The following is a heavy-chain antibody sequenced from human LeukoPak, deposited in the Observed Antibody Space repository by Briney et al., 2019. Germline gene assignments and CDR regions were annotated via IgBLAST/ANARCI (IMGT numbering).Heavy chain of an antibody. CDR2: ISYDGSNK. D-gene: IGHD4-11*01. CDR1: GFTFSSYA. CDR3: ARARVTASLFDY. Sequence: PGRSLRLSCAASGFTFSSYAMHRVRQAPGKGLEWVAVISYDGSNKYYADSVKGRFTISRDNSKNTLYLQMNSLRAEDTAVYYCARARVTASLFDYWGQGTLVTVSS. V-gene: IGHV3-30*01. J-gene: IGHJ4*02.